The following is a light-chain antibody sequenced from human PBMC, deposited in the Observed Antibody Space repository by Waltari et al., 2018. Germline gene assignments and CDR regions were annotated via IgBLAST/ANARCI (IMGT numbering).Light chain of an antibody. V-gene: IGKV3-20*01. CDR2: GAS. CDR1: QGYSRN. CDR3: QHYVRLPGT. Sequence: SCQARQGYSRNLMCYEEKPGHAPGLLIYGASTRATGIPERFSGGGSGTDFSLTISRLEAEDFAVYYCQHYVRLPGTFGQGTKVEIK. J-gene: IGKJ1*01.